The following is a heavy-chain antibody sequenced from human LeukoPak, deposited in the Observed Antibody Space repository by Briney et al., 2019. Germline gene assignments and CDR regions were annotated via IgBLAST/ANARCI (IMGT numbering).Heavy chain of an antibody. D-gene: IGHD1/OR15-1a*01. CDR1: GGSISSYY. J-gene: IGHJ3*02. CDR2: IYYSGST. V-gene: IGHV4-59*01. Sequence: SETLSLTCTVSGGSISSYYWSWIRQPPGKGLEWFGYIYYSGSTNYNPSLKSRVTISVDTSKNQFSLKLSSVTAADTAVYYCARKQPWPANDAFDIWGQGTMVTVSS. CDR3: ARKQPWPANDAFDI.